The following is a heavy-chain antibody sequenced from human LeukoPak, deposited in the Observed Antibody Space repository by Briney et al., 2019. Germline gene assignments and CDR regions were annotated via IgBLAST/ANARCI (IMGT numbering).Heavy chain of an antibody. Sequence: SVKVSCKASGGTFSSYAISWVRQAPGQGLEWMGRIIPIRGIANYAQKFQGRVTITADKSTSTAYMELSSLRSEDTAVYYCARSAQYCSSTSCSGDYYYYGMDVWGQGTTVTVSS. CDR2: IIPIRGIA. CDR3: ARSAQYCSSTSCSGDYYYYGMDV. D-gene: IGHD2-2*01. J-gene: IGHJ6*02. V-gene: IGHV1-69*04. CDR1: GGTFSSYA.